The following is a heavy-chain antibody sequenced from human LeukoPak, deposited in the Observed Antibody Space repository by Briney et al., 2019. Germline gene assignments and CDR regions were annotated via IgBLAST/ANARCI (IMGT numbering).Heavy chain of an antibody. J-gene: IGHJ4*02. Sequence: GGSLRLSCAASGFTFSSYAMSWVRQAPGKGLEWVSVISGSGGSTYYADSVKGRLTISRDNSKNTLYLQMNSLRAEDTAVYYCAKEPSSSPYCSGDSCYFDYWGQGTLVTVSS. CDR2: ISGSGGST. V-gene: IGHV3-23*01. CDR1: GFTFSSYA. CDR3: AKEPSSSPYCSGDSCYFDY. D-gene: IGHD2-15*01.